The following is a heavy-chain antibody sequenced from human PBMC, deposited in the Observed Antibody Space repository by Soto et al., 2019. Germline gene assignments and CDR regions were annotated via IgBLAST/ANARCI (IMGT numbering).Heavy chain of an antibody. Sequence: SGPTLVNPTQTLTLTCTFSAFSLSTNGVGVGWIRQPPRKPLEWLAVIYWNEDKRYSRSLKSRLSITKDTSKNQVVLTMTTMGPVDTATYYCVHTVMVHTITGGHYFDYWGQGILVTVS. V-gene: IGHV2-5*01. J-gene: IGHJ4*02. CDR1: AFSLSTNGVG. CDR3: VHTVMVHTITGGHYFDY. CDR2: IYWNEDK. D-gene: IGHD2-8*01.